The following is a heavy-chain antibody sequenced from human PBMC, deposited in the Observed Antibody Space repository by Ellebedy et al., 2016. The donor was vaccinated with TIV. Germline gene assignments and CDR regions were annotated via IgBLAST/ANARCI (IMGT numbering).Heavy chain of an antibody. V-gene: IGHV3-48*02. CDR3: ARPSYYDVLTGYFYGMDV. J-gene: IGHJ6*02. CDR1: GFTFSGYS. D-gene: IGHD3-9*01. Sequence: GESLKISCAASGFTFSGYSMNWFRQAPGKGLEWLSYISGGSSTIYYADSVKGRFTISRDNDKNSLYLQMNSLRDEDTAVYYCARPSYYDVLTGYFYGMDVWGRGTTVTVSS. CDR2: ISGGSSTI.